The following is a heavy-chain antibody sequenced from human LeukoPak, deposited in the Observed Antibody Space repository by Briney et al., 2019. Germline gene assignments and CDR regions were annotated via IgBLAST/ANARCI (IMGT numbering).Heavy chain of an antibody. CDR1: GFTFSSYT. J-gene: IGHJ6*03. V-gene: IGHV3-48*01. CDR3: ARFAAGGSYYYYMDV. D-gene: IGHD6-25*01. CDR2: IGTSGTTI. Sequence: GGSLRLSCAASGFTFSSYTMNWVRQPPGKGLEWVSNIGTSGTTIYYADSEKGRFTISRDNAKNSLYLQMNSLRADDTAVYYCARFAAGGSYYYYMDVWGKGTTVTVSS.